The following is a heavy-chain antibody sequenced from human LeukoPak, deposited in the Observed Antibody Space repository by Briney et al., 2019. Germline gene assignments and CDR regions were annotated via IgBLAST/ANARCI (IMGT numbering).Heavy chain of an antibody. CDR3: ARVRYYYYMDV. Sequence: PGGSLRLSCAAPGFTFSSYAMSWVRQAPGKGLEWVSAISGSGGSTYYADSVKGRFTISRDNSKNSLSLQMNSLRAEDTAVYYCARVRYYYYMDVWGKGTTVTVSS. CDR2: ISGSGGST. V-gene: IGHV3-23*01. J-gene: IGHJ6*03. CDR1: GFTFSSYA.